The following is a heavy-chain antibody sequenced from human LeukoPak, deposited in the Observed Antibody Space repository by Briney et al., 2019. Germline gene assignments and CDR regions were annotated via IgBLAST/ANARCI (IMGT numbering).Heavy chain of an antibody. CDR3: ARSVGYCSGGSCYPDY. J-gene: IGHJ4*02. Sequence: GRSLRLSCSASGFTFSSYGMHWVRQAPGKGLEWVAVIWYDGSNKYYADSVKGRFTISRDNSKNTLYLQMNSLRAEDTAVYYCARSVGYCSGGSCYPDYWGQGTLVTVSS. D-gene: IGHD2-15*01. CDR2: IWYDGSNK. CDR1: GFTFSSYG. V-gene: IGHV3-33*01.